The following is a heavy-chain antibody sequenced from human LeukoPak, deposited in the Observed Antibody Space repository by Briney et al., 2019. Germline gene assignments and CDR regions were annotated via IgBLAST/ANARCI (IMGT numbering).Heavy chain of an antibody. Sequence: GGSLRLSCAASGFTFSSYAMHWVRQAPGKGLEYVSAISSNGGSTYYANSVKGRFTISRDNSKNTLYLRMGSLRAEDMAVYYCARDLTGTTSVWGQGTLVTVSS. D-gene: IGHD1-20*01. CDR1: GFTFSSYA. J-gene: IGHJ4*02. CDR3: ARDLTGTTSV. CDR2: ISSNGGST. V-gene: IGHV3-64*01.